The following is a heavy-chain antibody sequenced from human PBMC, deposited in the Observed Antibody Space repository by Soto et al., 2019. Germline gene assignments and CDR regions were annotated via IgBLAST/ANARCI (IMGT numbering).Heavy chain of an antibody. J-gene: IGHJ4*02. CDR1: GYTFTSYA. D-gene: IGHD6-19*01. CDR2: INAGNGNT. V-gene: IGHV1-3*01. Sequence: QVQLVQSGAEVKKPGASVKVSCKASGYTFTSYAMQWVRQAPGQRLEWMGWINAGNGNTKYSQKFQGRVTITSDTAASTEYMGLSSLSSEDTAVYYCAGGLGGWTDYWGQGALVTVSS. CDR3: AGGLGGWTDY.